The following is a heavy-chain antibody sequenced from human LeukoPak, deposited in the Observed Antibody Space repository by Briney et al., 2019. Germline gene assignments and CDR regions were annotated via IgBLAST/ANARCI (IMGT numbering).Heavy chain of an antibody. CDR2: IYYSGST. CDR3: ARESLTWLQSRTSWFDP. CDR1: GGSISSSTYF. Sequence: SETLSLTCTVSGGSISSSTYFWGWIRQPLGKGLEWIGTIYYSGSTYYNPSLKSRVTISVDSSKNQFSLRLSSVTAADTAVYYCARESLTWLQSRTSWFDPWGQGTLVTVSS. D-gene: IGHD5-24*01. V-gene: IGHV4-39*07. J-gene: IGHJ5*02.